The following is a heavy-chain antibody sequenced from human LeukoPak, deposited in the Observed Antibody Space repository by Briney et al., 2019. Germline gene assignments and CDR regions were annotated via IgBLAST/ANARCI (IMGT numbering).Heavy chain of an antibody. V-gene: IGHV3-53*01. J-gene: IGHJ6*02. D-gene: IGHD6-19*01. CDR3: ARDRWLVRSYYYYGMDV. CDR2: IYSGGST. CDR1: GFTVSSNY. Sequence: GGSLRLSCAASGFTVSSNYMSWVRQAPGKGLEWVSVIYSGGSTYYADSVKGRFTISRDNSKNTLYLQMNSLRAEDTAVYYCARDRWLVRSYYYYGMDVWGQGTTVTVSS.